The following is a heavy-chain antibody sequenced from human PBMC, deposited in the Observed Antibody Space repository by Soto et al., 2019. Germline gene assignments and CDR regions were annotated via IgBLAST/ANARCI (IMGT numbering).Heavy chain of an antibody. CDR1: GFSLDTWGVG. CDR2: IYWDDDK. D-gene: IGHD3-16*01. V-gene: IGHV2-5*02. Sequence: QITLKESGPTLVSPTQTLTLTCTVSGFSLDTWGVGVGWIRQSPGKAPEWLALIYWDDDKRYSPSLKNRLTITNDTSNTQLVLTVPNMDPVDTVTYSFARALGSWGSYYFDPWGQGTLVTVSS. J-gene: IGHJ4*02. CDR3: ARALGSWGSYYFDP.